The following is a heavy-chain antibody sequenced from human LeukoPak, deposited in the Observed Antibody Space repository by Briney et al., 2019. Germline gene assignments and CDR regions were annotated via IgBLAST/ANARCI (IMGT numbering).Heavy chain of an antibody. CDR1: GFTFSSYS. CDR2: ITTSSSTV. CDR3: ARELVSPGGGSY. D-gene: IGHD1-14*01. Sequence: GGSLRLSCAASGFTFSSYSMNWVRQAPGKGLEWVSYITTSSSTVYYADFVRGRFTISRDNAKNSLYLQMNSLRAEDTAVYYCARELVSPGGGSYWGQGTLVTVSS. V-gene: IGHV3-48*04. J-gene: IGHJ4*02.